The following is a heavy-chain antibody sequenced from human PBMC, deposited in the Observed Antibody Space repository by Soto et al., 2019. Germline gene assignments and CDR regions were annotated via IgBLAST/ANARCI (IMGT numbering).Heavy chain of an antibody. CDR3: ASRAITYPYYYYYGMDV. CDR2: INHSGST. V-gene: IGHV4-34*01. D-gene: IGHD2-21*01. Sequence: SETLSLTCAVYGGSFSGYYWSWIRQPPGKGLEWIGEINHSGSTNYNPSLKSRVTISVDTSKNQFSLKLSSVTAADTAVYYCASRAITYPYYYYYGMDVWGQGTTVTVSS. J-gene: IGHJ6*02. CDR1: GGSFSGYY.